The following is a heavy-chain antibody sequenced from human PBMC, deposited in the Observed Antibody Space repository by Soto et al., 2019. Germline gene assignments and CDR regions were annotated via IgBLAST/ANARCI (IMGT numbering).Heavy chain of an antibody. CDR2: ISSGGTNT. D-gene: IGHD3-22*01. J-gene: IGHJ4*02. Sequence: EEQMVESGGGLVQPGGSLRLSCAASGFTFGSHWMHWVRQDPGKSMVYVSRISSGGTNTNYAESVKGLFTISSDNARNTLYLKMNSLRVEDTAVYYCARFGTSYDPSGFLYWGQGNPVTVSS. CDR1: GFTFGSHW. CDR3: ARFGTSYDPSGFLY. V-gene: IGHV3-74*01.